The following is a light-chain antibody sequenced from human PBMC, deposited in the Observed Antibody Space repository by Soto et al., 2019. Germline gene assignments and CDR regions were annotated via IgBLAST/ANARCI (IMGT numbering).Light chain of an antibody. V-gene: IGLV2-11*01. CDR1: SSDVGGYNY. CDR3: CSYAGSYTYV. J-gene: IGLJ1*01. Sequence: QSALTQPRSVSASPGQSVTISCTGTSSDVGGYNYVSWFQQHPGKAPKVMIYDVSKRPSGVPDRFSGSKSGNTASLTISGLQAEDEADYYCCSYAGSYTYVFGAGTKVNV. CDR2: DVS.